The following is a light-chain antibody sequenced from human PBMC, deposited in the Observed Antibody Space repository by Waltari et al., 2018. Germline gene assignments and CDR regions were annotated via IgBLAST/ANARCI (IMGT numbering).Light chain of an antibody. V-gene: IGLV2-14*03. CDR1: SSDVGSYNY. CDR3: SSYMDTTTLEL. J-gene: IGLJ2*01. Sequence: QSALTQPASVSGSPGQSITISCTGTSSDVGSYNYVSWYQQHPGKAPKLIIYDVTNRPSGVSNRFAGSKSGNPASPTISGLQAEDEADYYCSSYMDTTTLELFGGGTSLTVL. CDR2: DVT.